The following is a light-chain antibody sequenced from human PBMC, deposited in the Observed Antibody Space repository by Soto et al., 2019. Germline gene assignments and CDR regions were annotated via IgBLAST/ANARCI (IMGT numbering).Light chain of an antibody. CDR2: DTT. CDR1: TGGVTSGHY. Sequence: QAVVTQEPSLTVSPGGTVTLTCNSSTGGVTSGHYPYWFQQKPGQAPRTLIYDTTSKHFWTPARFSGFLLGGEAALTLSGALPEDEAEYYCLLSYSGARVFGGGTKLTVL. J-gene: IGLJ3*02. V-gene: IGLV7-46*01. CDR3: LLSYSGARV.